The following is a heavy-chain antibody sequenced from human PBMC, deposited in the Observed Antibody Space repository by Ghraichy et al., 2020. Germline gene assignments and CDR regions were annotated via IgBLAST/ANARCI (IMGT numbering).Heavy chain of an antibody. V-gene: IGHV3-43*02. D-gene: IGHD3-16*02. CDR1: GFTFDDYA. Sequence: GGSLRLSCAASGFTFDDYAMHWVRQAPGKGLEWVSLISGDGGSTYYADSVKGRFTISRDNSKNSLYLQMNSLRTEDTALYYCVIPNWFDPWGQGTLVTVSS. CDR2: ISGDGGST. CDR3: VIPNWFDP. J-gene: IGHJ5*02.